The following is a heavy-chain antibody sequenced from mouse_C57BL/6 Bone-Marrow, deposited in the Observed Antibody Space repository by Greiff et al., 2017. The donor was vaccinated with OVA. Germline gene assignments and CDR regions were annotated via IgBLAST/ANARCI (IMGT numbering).Heavy chain of an antibody. CDR3: AGSFYYGRAY. Sequence: VQLQESGAELARPGASVKLSCKASGYTFTSYGISWVKQRTGQGLEWIGEIYPRSGNTYYNEKFKGKATLTADKSSSTAYMELRSLTSEDSAVYFCAGSFYYGRAYWGQGTLVTVSA. V-gene: IGHV1-81*01. CDR2: IYPRSGNT. D-gene: IGHD1-1*01. CDR1: GYTFTSYG. J-gene: IGHJ3*01.